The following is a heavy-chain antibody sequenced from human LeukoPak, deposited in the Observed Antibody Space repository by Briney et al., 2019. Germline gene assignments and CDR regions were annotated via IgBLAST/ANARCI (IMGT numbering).Heavy chain of an antibody. V-gene: IGHV3-23*01. CDR2: INGRGGAT. Sequence: PGGSLRLSCAASGFTFSTYAMSWVRQAPGKGLEWVSVINGRGGATAYAGSVGGRFSISRDNSKSTLYLHMSSLRAEDTAMYFCAKDMTVDTTMIIGHWGQGTLVTVSS. J-gene: IGHJ4*02. D-gene: IGHD5-18*01. CDR1: GFTFSTYA. CDR3: AKDMTVDTTMIIGH.